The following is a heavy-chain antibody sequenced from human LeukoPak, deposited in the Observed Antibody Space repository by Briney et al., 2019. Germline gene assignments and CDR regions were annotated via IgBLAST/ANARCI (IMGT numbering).Heavy chain of an antibody. D-gene: IGHD2-15*01. CDR1: GHTFTRYY. CDR3: AREDRYCSGGSCYGFDY. Sequence: ASVKVSCKASGHTFTRYYIHWVRQAPGQGLEWMGVINPGSGNTNYAQKFQGRVTITADESTSTAYMELSSLRSEDTAVYYCAREDRYCSGGSCYGFDYWGQGTLVTVSS. J-gene: IGHJ4*02. V-gene: IGHV1-46*01. CDR2: INPGSGNT.